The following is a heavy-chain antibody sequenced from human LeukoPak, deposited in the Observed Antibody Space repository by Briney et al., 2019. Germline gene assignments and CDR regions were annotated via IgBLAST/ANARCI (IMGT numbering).Heavy chain of an antibody. V-gene: IGHV1-46*01. CDR1: GYTFTTYY. Sequence: ASVKVSCKASGYTFTTYYMHWVRQAPGQGLEWMGIINPSGGSTSYAQKFQGRVTMTRDTSTSTVYMELSSLRSEDTAVYYCAGERETALYYFDYWGQGTLVTVSS. D-gene: IGHD5-18*01. J-gene: IGHJ4*02. CDR3: AGERETALYYFDY. CDR2: INPSGGST.